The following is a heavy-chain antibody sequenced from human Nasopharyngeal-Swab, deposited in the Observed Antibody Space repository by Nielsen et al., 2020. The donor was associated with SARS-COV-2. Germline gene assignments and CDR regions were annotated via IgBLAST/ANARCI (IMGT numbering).Heavy chain of an antibody. V-gene: IGHV3-23*01. CDR2: ISGSGGST. D-gene: IGHD4-17*01. J-gene: IGHJ4*02. Sequence: GRSLRLSCAASGFTFSSYAMSWVRQAPGNGLEWVSAISGSGGSTYYADSVKGRFTIPRDNTKNTMYLQMNSLRAEDTAVYYCAKDLVRDTYYFDYWGQGTLVTVSS. CDR3: AKDLVRDTYYFDY. CDR1: GFTFSSYA.